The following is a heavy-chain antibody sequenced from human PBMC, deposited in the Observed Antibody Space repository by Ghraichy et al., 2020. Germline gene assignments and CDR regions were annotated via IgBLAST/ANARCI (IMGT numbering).Heavy chain of an antibody. Sequence: GGSLRLSCAASGFTFSSYAMSWVRQAPGKGLEWVSAISGSGGSTYYADSVKGRFTISRDNSKNTLYLQMNSLRAEDTAVYYCAKDWVPGPMVRGVTIPYYFDYWGQGTLVTVSS. CDR3: AKDWVPGPMVRGVTIPYYFDY. D-gene: IGHD3-10*01. V-gene: IGHV3-23*01. CDR1: GFTFSSYA. J-gene: IGHJ4*02. CDR2: ISGSGGST.